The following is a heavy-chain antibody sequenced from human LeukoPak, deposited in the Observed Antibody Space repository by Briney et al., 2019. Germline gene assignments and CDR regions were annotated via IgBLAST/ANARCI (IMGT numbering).Heavy chain of an antibody. CDR2: ASGSGGST. V-gene: IGHV3-23*01. J-gene: IGHJ4*02. CDR1: GFTFSSYA. D-gene: IGHD4-23*01. CDR3: AKDLGSVVTPPSLDY. Sequence: GVSLRLSCAASGFTFSSYAMSWVRQAPGKGLEWVSSASGSGGSTYYADSVKGRFTISRDNSKNTLYLQMNSPRAEDTAVYYCAKDLGSVVTPPSLDYWGQGTLVTVSS.